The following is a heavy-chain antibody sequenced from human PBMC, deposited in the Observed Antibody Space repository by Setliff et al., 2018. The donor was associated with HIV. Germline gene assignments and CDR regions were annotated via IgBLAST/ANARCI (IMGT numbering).Heavy chain of an antibody. V-gene: IGHV4-38-2*01. D-gene: IGHD3-10*01. CDR1: GFSISSRYY. CDR2: INHSGNM. CDR3: ARGAELLWFGELHNIPYFDY. Sequence: PSETLSLTCDVSGFSISSRYYWGWIRQPPGKGLEWIGEINHSGNMNYNPSLKSRVTISVDTSKNQFSLKLSSVTAADTAVYYCARGAELLWFGELHNIPYFDYWGQGTLVTVSS. J-gene: IGHJ4*02.